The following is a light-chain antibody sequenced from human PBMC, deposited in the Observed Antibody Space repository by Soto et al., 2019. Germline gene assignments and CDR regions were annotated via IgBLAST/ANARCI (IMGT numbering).Light chain of an antibody. V-gene: IGKV1-12*01. Sequence: DIQMTQSPSSVSASVEDRVSITCRASQDIGDWLAWYQQKPGKAPKLLVYAASSLQSGVPSRFSGSGSGTDFTLTISSLQPEDFATYYCQQGYSFPVTFGGGTKVEIK. CDR3: QQGYSFPVT. J-gene: IGKJ4*01. CDR2: AAS. CDR1: QDIGDW.